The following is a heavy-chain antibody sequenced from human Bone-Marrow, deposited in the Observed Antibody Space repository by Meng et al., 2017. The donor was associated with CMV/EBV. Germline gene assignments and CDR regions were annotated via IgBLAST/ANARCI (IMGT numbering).Heavy chain of an antibody. CDR3: AKDIRGNDAFDI. CDR1: GFTFDDYA. D-gene: IGHD4-23*01. Sequence: SLKISCAASGFTFDDYAMHWVRQAPGKGLEWVSGISWNSGSIGYADSVKGRFTISRDNAKNSLYLQMNSLRAEDMALYYCAKDIRGNDAFDIWGQGKMVTVSS. V-gene: IGHV3-9*03. J-gene: IGHJ3*02. CDR2: ISWNSGSI.